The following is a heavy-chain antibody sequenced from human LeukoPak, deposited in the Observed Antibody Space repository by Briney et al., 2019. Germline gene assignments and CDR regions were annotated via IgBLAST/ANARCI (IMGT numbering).Heavy chain of an antibody. V-gene: IGHV1-18*01. CDR3: ARDLWFGELNVFDI. CDR1: GYTFTSYG. Sequence: ASVKVSCKASGYTFTSYGISWVRQAPGQGLEWMGWISAYSGNTNYAQKLQGRVTMTTDTSTSTAYMELRSLRSDDTAVYYCARDLWFGELNVFDIWGQGTRVTVSS. D-gene: IGHD3-10*01. J-gene: IGHJ3*02. CDR2: ISAYSGNT.